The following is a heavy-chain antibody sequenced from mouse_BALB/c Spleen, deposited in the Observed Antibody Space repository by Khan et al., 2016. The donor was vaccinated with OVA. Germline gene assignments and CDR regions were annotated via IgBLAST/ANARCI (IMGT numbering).Heavy chain of an antibody. Sequence: EVQLQVSGPGLVKPSQSLSLTCTVTGYSITSNYAWNWIRQFPGNKLEWMGYISYSGSTTSNPSLKSRISITRDTSKNQFFLQLKSVTTEDTATYYCARGNYYGYYVDYWGQGTSLTVSS. D-gene: IGHD1-1*01. CDR2: ISYSGST. CDR3: ARGNYYGYYVDY. J-gene: IGHJ2*02. CDR1: GYSITSNYA. V-gene: IGHV3-2*02.